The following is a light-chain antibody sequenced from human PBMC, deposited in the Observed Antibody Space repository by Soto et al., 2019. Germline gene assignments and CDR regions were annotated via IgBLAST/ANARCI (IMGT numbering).Light chain of an antibody. CDR2: DVS. CDR3: SSYGASSTL. V-gene: IGLV2-14*03. Sequence: QSALTQPASVSGSPGQSITISCTGSSSDIGGYNYVSWYQQHPGKAPKPLIYDVSYRPSGISDRFSGSKSGNTASLTISGLQPDDEADYYCSSYGASSTLFGGGTKLTVL. CDR1: SSDIGGYNY. J-gene: IGLJ2*01.